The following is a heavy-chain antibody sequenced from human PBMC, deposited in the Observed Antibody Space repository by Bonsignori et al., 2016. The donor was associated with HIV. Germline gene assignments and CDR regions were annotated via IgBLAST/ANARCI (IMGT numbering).Heavy chain of an antibody. V-gene: IGHV3-21*01. D-gene: IGHD5-24*01. Sequence: WIRQPPGKGLEWVSSISSSSSYIYYADSVKGRFTISRDNAKNSLYLQMNSLRAEDTAVYYCARCRDGYNPFDYWGQGTLVTVSS. CDR3: ARCRDGYNPFDY. J-gene: IGHJ4*02. CDR2: ISSSSSYI.